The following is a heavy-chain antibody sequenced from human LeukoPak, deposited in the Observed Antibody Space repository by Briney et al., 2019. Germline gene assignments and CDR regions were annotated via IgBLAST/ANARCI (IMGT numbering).Heavy chain of an antibody. V-gene: IGHV1-18*01. CDR2: ISAYNGNT. CDR1: GYTFTSYG. D-gene: IGHD1-26*01. J-gene: IGHJ3*02. CDR3: ARVRPTTLYSGSYYFAFDI. Sequence: GASVKVSCKASGYTFTSYGISWVRQAPGQGLEWMGWISAYNGNTNYAQKLQGRVTMTTDTSTSTAYMELRSLRSDDTAVYYCARVRPTTLYSGSYYFAFDIWGQGTMVTVSS.